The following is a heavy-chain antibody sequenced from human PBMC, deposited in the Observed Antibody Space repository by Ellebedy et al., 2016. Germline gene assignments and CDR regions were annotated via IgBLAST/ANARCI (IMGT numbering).Heavy chain of an antibody. Sequence: GGSLRLSCAASGFTFSSYWMHWVRQAPGKGLVWVSRINSDGSSTIYADSVKGRFTISRDNAKNTLYLQMNSLRAEDTAVYYCAREGSYYGMDVWGQGTTVTVSS. J-gene: IGHJ6*02. V-gene: IGHV3-74*01. CDR2: INSDGSST. CDR3: AREGSYYGMDV. CDR1: GFTFSSYW. D-gene: IGHD3-10*01.